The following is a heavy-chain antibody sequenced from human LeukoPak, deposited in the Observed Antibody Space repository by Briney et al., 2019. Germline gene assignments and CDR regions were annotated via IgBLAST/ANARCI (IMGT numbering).Heavy chain of an antibody. CDR1: GFTFSSYA. V-gene: IGHV3-23*01. CDR2: ISGSGGST. J-gene: IGHJ4*02. D-gene: IGHD3-22*01. CDR3: AKADYYDSSGYEGFDY. Sequence: GGSLRLSCAASGFTFSSYAMSWVRQAPGKGLEWVSAISGSGGSTYYADSVKGRFTISRDNAKNTLYLQMNSLRAEDTAVYYCAKADYYDSSGYEGFDYWGQGTLVTVSS.